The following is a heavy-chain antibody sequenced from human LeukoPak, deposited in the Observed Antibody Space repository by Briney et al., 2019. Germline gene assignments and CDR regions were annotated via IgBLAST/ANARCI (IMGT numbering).Heavy chain of an antibody. CDR2: IKQDGSEK. D-gene: IGHD1-1*01. CDR3: ARTGTTKPLDY. CDR1: GFTFSSYW. J-gene: IGHJ4*02. V-gene: IGHV3-7*01. Sequence: GGSLRLSCAASGFTFSSYWMSWVRQAPGKGLEWVANIKQDGSEKYYVDSVKGRFTISRDNAKNSLYLHMNSLRAEGTAVYYCARTGTTKPLDYWGQGTLVTVSS.